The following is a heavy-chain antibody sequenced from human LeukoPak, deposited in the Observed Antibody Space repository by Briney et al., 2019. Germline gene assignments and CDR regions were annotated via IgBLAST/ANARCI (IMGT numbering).Heavy chain of an antibody. J-gene: IGHJ5*02. Sequence: LPGGSLRLSCAASGFTVSSNYMSWVRQAPGKGLEWVSVIYSGGSTYYADSVKGRFTISRDNSKNTLYLQMNSLRAEDTAVYYCARDLGPGFPSSGWYSNRNWFDPWGQGTRVIVSS. CDR3: ARDLGPGFPSSGWYSNRNWFDP. D-gene: IGHD6-19*01. CDR2: IYSGGST. V-gene: IGHV3-53*01. CDR1: GFTVSSNY.